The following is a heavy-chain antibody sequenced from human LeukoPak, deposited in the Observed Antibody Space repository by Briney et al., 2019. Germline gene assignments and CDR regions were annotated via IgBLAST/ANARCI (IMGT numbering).Heavy chain of an antibody. CDR3: ARDRFSRGWDYYGMDV. D-gene: IGHD6-19*01. V-gene: IGHV3-33*01. J-gene: IGHJ6*02. Sequence: GGSLRLSCAASGFTFSSYGMHWVRQAPGKGLEWVAVIWYDGSNKYYADSVKGRFTISRDNSKNTLYLQMNSLRAEDTAVYYCARDRFSRGWDYYGMDVWGQGTTVTVSS. CDR2: IWYDGSNK. CDR1: GFTFSSYG.